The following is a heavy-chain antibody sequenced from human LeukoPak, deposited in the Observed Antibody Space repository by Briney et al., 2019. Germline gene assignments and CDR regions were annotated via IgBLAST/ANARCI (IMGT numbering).Heavy chain of an antibody. CDR1: GFTFSSYA. J-gene: IGHJ4*02. CDR3: ARPYYSGSYNF. CDR2: ISYDGSNK. Sequence: GRSLRLSCAASGFTFSSYAMHWVRQAPGKGLEWVAVISYDGSNKYYADSVKGRFTISRDNAKNTLYLQMNSLRVEDTAVYYCARPYYSGSYNFWGQGTLVTVSS. V-gene: IGHV3-30-3*01. D-gene: IGHD1-26*01.